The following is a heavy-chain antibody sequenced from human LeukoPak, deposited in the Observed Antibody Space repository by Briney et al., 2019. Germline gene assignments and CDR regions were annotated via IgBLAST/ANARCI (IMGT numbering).Heavy chain of an antibody. CDR3: ARGGKAYDFWNHGPPDTNWFDP. CDR1: GYTFTSYY. V-gene: IGHV1-46*01. J-gene: IGHJ5*02. D-gene: IGHD3-3*01. CDR2: INPSGGST. Sequence: ASVKVSCKASGYTFTSYYMHWVRQAPGQGLEWMGIINPSGGSTSYAQKFQGRVTMTRDTSTSTVYMELSSLRSEDTAVYYCARGGKAYDFWNHGPPDTNWFDPWGQGTLVTVSS.